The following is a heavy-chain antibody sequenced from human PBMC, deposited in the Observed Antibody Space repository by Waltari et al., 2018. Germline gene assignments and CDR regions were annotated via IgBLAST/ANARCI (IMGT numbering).Heavy chain of an antibody. D-gene: IGHD5-12*01. CDR1: GGSISSYY. J-gene: IGHJ5*02. V-gene: IGHV4-59*01. CDR3: ARDGHSGYDSGWFDP. Sequence: QVQLQESGPGLVTPSETLSLTCTVSGGSISSYYWSWIRQPPGTGLEWIGYIYYSGSTNYNTSLKSRVTISVDTSKNQFSLKLSSVTAADTAVYYCARDGHSGYDSGWFDPWGQGTLVTVSS. CDR2: IYYSGST.